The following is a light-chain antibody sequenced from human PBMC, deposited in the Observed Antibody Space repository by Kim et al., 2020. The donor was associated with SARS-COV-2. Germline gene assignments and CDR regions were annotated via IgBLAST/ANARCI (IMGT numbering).Light chain of an antibody. CDR2: EDF. J-gene: IGLJ3*02. CDR3: QAHDNDIVV. V-gene: IGLV6-57*03. Sequence: GKTVIISCTRSSGSIVDSLVQWYRQRPGSAPPTVIYEDFQRPSGVPDRFSGSIDKSSNSASLTISGLTTEDEAVYYCQAHDNDIVVFGGGTQLTVL. CDR1: SGSIVDSL.